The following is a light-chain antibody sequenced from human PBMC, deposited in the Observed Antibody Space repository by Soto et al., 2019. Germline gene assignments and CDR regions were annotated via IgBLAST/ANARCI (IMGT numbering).Light chain of an antibody. CDR3: QQRSNWPPSIT. J-gene: IGKJ5*01. Sequence: EVFLTQSPATLSLSPGERATLSCRASQSVTTYLAWYQQKPGQPPRLLIYDASTRATGVPARFSGSGSGTDFSLTISSLEPEDFAIYYCQQRSNWPPSITFGQGTRLEIK. CDR2: DAS. V-gene: IGKV3-11*01. CDR1: QSVTTY.